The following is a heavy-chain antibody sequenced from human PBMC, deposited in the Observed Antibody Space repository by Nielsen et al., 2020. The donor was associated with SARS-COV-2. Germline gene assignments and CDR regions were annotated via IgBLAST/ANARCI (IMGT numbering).Heavy chain of an antibody. Sequence: SETLSLTCTVSDGSVSSGSYYWSWIRQPPGKGLEWLGYIYYSGSTDYNPSLKGPVTISVDTSKNQFSLKLSSVTAADTAVYYCARRSSSWLDFWGQGTLVTVSS. V-gene: IGHV4-61*01. CDR3: ARRSSSWLDF. CDR2: IYYSGST. D-gene: IGHD6-13*01. J-gene: IGHJ4*02. CDR1: DGSVSSGSYY.